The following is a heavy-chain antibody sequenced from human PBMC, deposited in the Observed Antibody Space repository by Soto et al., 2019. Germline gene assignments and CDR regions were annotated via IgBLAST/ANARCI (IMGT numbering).Heavy chain of an antibody. D-gene: IGHD3-16*02. V-gene: IGHV1-69*13. CDR3: ARGPYDYVWGSYRYSGYFDY. J-gene: IGHJ4*02. CDR1: GGTFSSYA. Sequence: ASVKVSCKASGGTFSSYAISWVRQAPGQGLEWMGGIIPIFGTANYAQKFQGRVTITADESTSTAYMELSSLRSEDTAVYYCARGPYDYVWGSYRYSGYFDYWGQGTLVTVSS. CDR2: IIPIFGTA.